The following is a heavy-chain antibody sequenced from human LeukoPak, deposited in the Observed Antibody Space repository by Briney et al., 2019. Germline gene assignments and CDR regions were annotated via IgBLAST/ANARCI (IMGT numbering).Heavy chain of an antibody. CDR1: GSNFVDYW. V-gene: IGHV5-51*01. CDR3: ARGDGVAFDY. Sequence: GESLKISCKDSGSNFVDYWIGWVRQVPGRGLEWMAVIFPGDSETTYSPSFQGQVSISVDTSTNTAYLEWSSLKASDTAMYFCARGDGVAFDYWGQGTLVTVSS. J-gene: IGHJ4*02. CDR2: IFPGDSET. D-gene: IGHD3-3*01.